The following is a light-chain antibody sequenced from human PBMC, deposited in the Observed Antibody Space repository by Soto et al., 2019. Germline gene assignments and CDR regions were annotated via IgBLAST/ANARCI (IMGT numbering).Light chain of an antibody. V-gene: IGKV3-15*01. CDR2: GVS. J-gene: IGKJ1*01. CDR3: QQYNNWPPTRT. CDR1: QSVSSN. Sequence: EILMTQSPATLSVSPGERATLSCRASQSVSSNLAWYQQKPGQAPRLLIYGVSTRATGIPGRFSGSGSGTEFTLTISSLQSEDFAVYYCQQYNNWPPTRTFGQGTKVDIK.